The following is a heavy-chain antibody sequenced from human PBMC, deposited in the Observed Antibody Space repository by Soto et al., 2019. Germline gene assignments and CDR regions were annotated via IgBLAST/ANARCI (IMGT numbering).Heavy chain of an antibody. V-gene: IGHV3-30*18. CDR3: AKAGRGTYYYGMDV. D-gene: IGHD1-7*01. CDR1: GFTFSSYG. J-gene: IGHJ6*02. CDR2: ISYDGSNK. Sequence: QVQLVESGGGVVQPGRSLRLSCAASGFTFSSYGMHWVRQAPGKGLEWVAVISYDGSNKYYADSVKGRFTISRDNSKNTLYLQMNSLRAEDTAVYYCAKAGRGTYYYGMDVWGQGTTVTVSS.